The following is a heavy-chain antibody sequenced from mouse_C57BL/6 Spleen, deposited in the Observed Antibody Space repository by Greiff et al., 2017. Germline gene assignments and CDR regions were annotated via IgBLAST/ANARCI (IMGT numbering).Heavy chain of an antibody. CDR3: SREDYSDAMDY. D-gene: IGHD2-12*01. J-gene: IGHJ4*01. CDR1: GYTFTSYD. V-gene: IGHV1-85*01. Sequence: VKLQESGPELVKPGASVKLSCKASGYTFTSYDINWVKQRPGQGLEWIGWIYPRDGSTKYNEKFKGKATLTVDTSSSTAYMELHSLTSEDSAVYFWSREDYSDAMDYWGQGTSVTVSS. CDR2: IYPRDGST.